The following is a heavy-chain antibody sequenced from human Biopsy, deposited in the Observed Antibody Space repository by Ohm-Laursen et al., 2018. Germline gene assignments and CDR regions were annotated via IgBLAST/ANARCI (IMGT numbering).Heavy chain of an antibody. V-gene: IGHV4-31*01. CDR2: IFNSANT. J-gene: IGHJ5*02. CDR3: ARGDYFDSNGYFWFDP. Sequence: TLSLTCPVSGGSISSGGSYWSWIRQRPGKGLEWTGYIFNSANTYYNPSLKNLITISGDTSKNQFSLKLNSVTAADTAVYYCARGDYFDSNGYFWFDPWGQGTLVTVSS. CDR1: GGSISSGGSY. D-gene: IGHD3-22*01.